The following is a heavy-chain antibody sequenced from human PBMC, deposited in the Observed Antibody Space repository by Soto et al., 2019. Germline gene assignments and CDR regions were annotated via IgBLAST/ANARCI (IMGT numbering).Heavy chain of an antibody. V-gene: IGHV3-74*01. CDR2: INSDGSST. CDR3: ARGGHIVVVTAITIDY. CDR1: GFTFSSYW. J-gene: IGHJ4*02. D-gene: IGHD2-21*02. Sequence: GGSLRLSCAASGFTFSSYWMHWVRQAPGKGLVWVSRINSDGSSTSYADAGKGRFTISRDNAKNTLYLQMNRLRAEDTAVYYCARGGHIVVVTAITIDYWGQGTLVTVSS.